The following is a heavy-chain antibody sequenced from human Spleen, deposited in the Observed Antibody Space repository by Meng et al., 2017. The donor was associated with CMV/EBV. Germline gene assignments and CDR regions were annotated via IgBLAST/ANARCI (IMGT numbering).Heavy chain of an antibody. CDR2: IYYSGST. V-gene: IGHV4-61*01. D-gene: IGHD6-13*01. J-gene: IGHJ3*02. CDR1: GYSISSGYY. CDR3: AREDSSRYRGALDI. Sequence: SETLSLTCTVPGYSISSGYYWSWIRQPPGKGLEWIGYIYYSGSTNYNPSLKSRVTISGDTSKNQFSLKLSSVTAADTAVYYCAREDSSRYRGALDIWGQGTMVTVSS.